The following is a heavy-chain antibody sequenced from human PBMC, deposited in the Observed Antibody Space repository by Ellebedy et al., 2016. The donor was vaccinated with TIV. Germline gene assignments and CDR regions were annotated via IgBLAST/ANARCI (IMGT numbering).Heavy chain of an antibody. CDR3: ARVKWYGSRNF. Sequence: GESLKISCAASGFTLGSEDMSWVRQASGKGLEWVSGISESGDETFYSDSATGRFTIFRDTPKNTLFLQMNSLRVEDTAVYYCARVKWYGSRNFWGQGTLATVSS. CDR1: GFTLGSED. D-gene: IGHD6-13*01. CDR2: ISESGDET. J-gene: IGHJ4*02. V-gene: IGHV3-23*01.